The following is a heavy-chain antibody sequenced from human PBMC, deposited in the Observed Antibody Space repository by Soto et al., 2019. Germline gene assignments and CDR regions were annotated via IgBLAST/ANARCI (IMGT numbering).Heavy chain of an antibody. J-gene: IGHJ4*02. CDR3: AREQSYDILTGYLFGGFDY. CDR2: ISYDGSNQ. CDR1: GFTFSSYA. Sequence: QVQLVESGGGVVQPGRSLRLSCAASGFTFSSYAMHWVRQAPGKGLEWVAVISYDGSNQDYADSVKCRFTISRDKSKNTRYLQMNSLRAYDTGVYYCAREQSYDILTGYLFGGFDYWGQGTLVTVSS. V-gene: IGHV3-30-3*01. D-gene: IGHD3-9*01.